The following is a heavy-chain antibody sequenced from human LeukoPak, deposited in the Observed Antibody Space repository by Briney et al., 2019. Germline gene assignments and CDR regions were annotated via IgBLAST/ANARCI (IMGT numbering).Heavy chain of an antibody. CDR3: ARGPRGRDYFDY. D-gene: IGHD1-26*01. J-gene: IGHJ4*02. V-gene: IGHV4-4*02. CDR1: GGSISSSNW. CDR2: IYHSGST. Sequence: GTLSLTCAVSGGSISSSNWWSWVRPPPGKGLEWIGEIYHSGSTNYNPSLKSRVTISVDKSKDQFSLKLSSVTAADTAVYYCARGPRGRDYFDYWGQGTLVTVSS.